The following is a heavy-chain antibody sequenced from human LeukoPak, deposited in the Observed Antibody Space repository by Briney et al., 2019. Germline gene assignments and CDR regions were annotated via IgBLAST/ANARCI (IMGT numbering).Heavy chain of an antibody. D-gene: IGHD1-26*01. CDR3: ARVATTGGVDD. Sequence: GGSLRLSCAASGFTVSSNNMSWVRQAPGKGLEWVSVIYSGGSTYYADSVKGRFTISRDNSKNTLYFQMNSMRAEDTAVYYCARVATTGGVDDWGQGTLVTVSS. J-gene: IGHJ4*02. CDR1: GFTVSSNN. CDR2: IYSGGST. V-gene: IGHV3-53*01.